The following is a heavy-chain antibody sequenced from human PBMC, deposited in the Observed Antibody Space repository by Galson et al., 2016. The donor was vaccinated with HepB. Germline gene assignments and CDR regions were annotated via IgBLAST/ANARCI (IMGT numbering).Heavy chain of an antibody. D-gene: IGHD1-26*01. J-gene: IGHJ4*02. V-gene: IGHV3-9*01. CDR3: VKARGSYLTYFDS. CDR2: ISWNSGTI. CDR1: GFTFDDNA. Sequence: SLRLSCAASGFTFDDNAMFWVRQAPGKGLQWVSGISWNSGTIGYADSVKGRFTISRDNAKNSLYLQMNSLRPEDTALYYCVKARGSYLTYFDSWGQGTLVTVSS.